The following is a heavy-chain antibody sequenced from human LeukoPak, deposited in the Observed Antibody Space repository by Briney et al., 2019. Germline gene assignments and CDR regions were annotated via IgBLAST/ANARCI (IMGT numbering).Heavy chain of an antibody. V-gene: IGHV1-18*01. J-gene: IGHJ5*02. D-gene: IGHD2-21*02. Sequence: GASVKVSCKASGHTFTNYGISWVRQAPGQGLEWMGWISAYNGYTNYAQKFQGRVTMTTDTSTSTAYMELRSLRSDDTAVYYCARDRFRGNRYCGGDCYPAYNWFDPWGQGTLVTVSS. CDR2: ISAYNGYT. CDR3: ARDRFRGNRYCGGDCYPAYNWFDP. CDR1: GHTFTNYG.